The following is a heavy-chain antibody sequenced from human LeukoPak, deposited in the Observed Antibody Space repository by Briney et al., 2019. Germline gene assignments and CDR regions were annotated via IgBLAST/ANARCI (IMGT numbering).Heavy chain of an antibody. CDR1: GGSFSGYY. J-gene: IGHJ4*02. Sequence: SETLSLTCAVYGGSFSGYYWSWIRQPPGKGLEWIGEINHSGSTNYNPSLKSRVTISVDTSKNQFSLKLSSVTVADTAVYYCARGRGRFDYWGQGILVTVSS. CDR3: ARGRGRFDY. CDR2: INHSGST. V-gene: IGHV4-34*01.